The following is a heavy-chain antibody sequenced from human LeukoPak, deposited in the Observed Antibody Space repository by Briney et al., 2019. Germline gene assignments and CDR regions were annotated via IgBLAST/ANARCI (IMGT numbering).Heavy chain of an antibody. J-gene: IGHJ4*02. CDR1: GFTFSSYS. Sequence: PGGSLRLPCAASGFTFSSYSMNWVRQAPGKGLEWVSSISSSSSYIYYADSVKGRFTISRDNAKNSLYLQMNSLRAEDTAVYYCAREGTAMVSSDYWGQGTLVTVSS. D-gene: IGHD5-18*01. CDR3: AREGTAMVSSDY. CDR2: ISSSSSYI. V-gene: IGHV3-21*01.